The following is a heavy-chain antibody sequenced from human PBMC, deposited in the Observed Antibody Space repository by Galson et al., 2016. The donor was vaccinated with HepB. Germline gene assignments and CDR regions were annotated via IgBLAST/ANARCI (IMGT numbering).Heavy chain of an antibody. CDR3: ARQVTYSGRDWFDP. J-gene: IGHJ5*02. CDR2: INEDGDEK. Sequence: SLRLSCAASGFTFTTYWMTWVRQVPGKGLEWVANINEDGDEKYYVDSVEGRFTISRDNAKNSLYLQMNSLRAEDTAVYYCARQVTYSGRDWFDPWGQGTLVTVSS. V-gene: IGHV3-7*01. CDR1: GFTFTTYW. D-gene: IGHD4-11*01.